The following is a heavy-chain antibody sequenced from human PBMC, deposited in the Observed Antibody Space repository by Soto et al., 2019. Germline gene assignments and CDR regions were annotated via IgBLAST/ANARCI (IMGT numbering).Heavy chain of an antibody. V-gene: IGHV3-9*01. D-gene: IGHD1-7*01. CDR3: AKDSPGTQGGFDY. J-gene: IGHJ4*02. CDR1: GFTFDDYA. Sequence: GGSLRLSCAASGFTFDDYAMHWVRQAPGKGLEWVSGISWNSGSIGYADSVKGRFTISRDNAKNSLYLQMNSLRAEDTALYYCAKDSPGTQGGFDYWGQGTLVTVSS. CDR2: ISWNSGSI.